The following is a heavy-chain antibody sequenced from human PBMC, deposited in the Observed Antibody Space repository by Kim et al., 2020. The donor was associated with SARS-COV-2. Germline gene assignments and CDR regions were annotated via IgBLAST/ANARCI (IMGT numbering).Heavy chain of an antibody. Sequence: GGSLRLSCAASGFTFSSYGMHWVRQAPGKGLEWVAVIWYDGSNKYYADSVKGRFTISRDNSKNTLYLQMNSLRAEDTAVYYCAKDHDILTGYPSFDYWGQGTLVTVSS. CDR1: GFTFSSYG. CDR3: AKDHDILTGYPSFDY. J-gene: IGHJ4*02. V-gene: IGHV3-33*06. CDR2: IWYDGSNK. D-gene: IGHD3-9*01.